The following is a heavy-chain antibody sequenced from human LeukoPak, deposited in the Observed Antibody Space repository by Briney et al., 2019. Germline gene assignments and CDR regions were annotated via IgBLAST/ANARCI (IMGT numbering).Heavy chain of an antibody. CDR2: INSDGSRT. J-gene: IGHJ4*02. V-gene: IGHV3-74*01. D-gene: IGHD2-15*01. Sequence: GGSLRLSCAASGFTFSSHWMHWVRQAPGKGLVWVSHINSDGSRTSYTDSVKGRFTISRDNAKNTLYLQMNSLRAEDTAVYYCAKGGRGYSVPYYFDYWGQGTLVTVSS. CDR3: AKGGRGYSVPYYFDY. CDR1: GFTFSSHW.